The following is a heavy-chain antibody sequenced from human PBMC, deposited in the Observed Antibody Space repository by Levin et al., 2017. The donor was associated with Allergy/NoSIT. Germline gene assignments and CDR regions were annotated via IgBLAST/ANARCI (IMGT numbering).Heavy chain of an antibody. J-gene: IGHJ4*02. V-gene: IGHV3-48*03. CDR1: GFTFSSYE. CDR3: ARGARMITVGGVIATFDY. Sequence: GGSLRLSCAASGFTFSSYEMNWVRQAPGKGLEWVSYISSSGSTIHYADSVKGRFTISRDNAKNSLYLQMNSLRAEDTAVYYCARGARMITVGGVIATFDYWGQGTLVTVSS. CDR2: ISSSGSTI. D-gene: IGHD3-16*02.